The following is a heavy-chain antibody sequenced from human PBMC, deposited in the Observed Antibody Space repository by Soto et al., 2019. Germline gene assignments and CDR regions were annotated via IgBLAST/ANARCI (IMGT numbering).Heavy chain of an antibody. Sequence: RASVKVSCKASGYDFTAYDINWVRQASGQGLEWMGWMNPINGATGSARGFQGRVSMTRNTATGTAYLELTSLRSDDSAVYYCGRGPSPRAPAGGTPYYYAMDVWGQGTTVTVSS. CDR1: GYDFTAYD. D-gene: IGHD6-13*01. CDR2: MNPINGAT. CDR3: GRGPSPRAPAGGTPYYYAMDV. J-gene: IGHJ6*02. V-gene: IGHV1-8*02.